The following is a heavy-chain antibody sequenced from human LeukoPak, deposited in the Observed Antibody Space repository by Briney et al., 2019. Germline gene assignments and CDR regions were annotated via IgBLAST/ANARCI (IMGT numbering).Heavy chain of an antibody. V-gene: IGHV7-4-1*02. CDR2: INTNTGNP. CDR1: GYTFTSYA. Sequence: ASVKVSCKASGYTFTSYAMNWVRQAPGQGLEWMGWINTNTGNPTYAQGFTGRFVFSLDTSVSTAYLQISSLKAEDTAVYYCARESGSYATYYYYMDVRGKGTTVTVSS. D-gene: IGHD4-17*01. J-gene: IGHJ6*03. CDR3: ARESGSYATYYYYMDV.